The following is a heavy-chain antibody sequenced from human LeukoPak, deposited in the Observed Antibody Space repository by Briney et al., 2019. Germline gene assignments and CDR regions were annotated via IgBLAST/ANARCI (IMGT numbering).Heavy chain of an antibody. Sequence: GGSLRLSCAASGFTFSSYSMNWVRQAPGKGLEWVSSISSSSSYIYYADSVKGRFTISRDNAKNSLYLQMNSLRAEDTAVYYCARPYCSGGSCYSGDYWGQGTLVTVSS. D-gene: IGHD2-15*01. J-gene: IGHJ4*02. CDR2: ISSSSSYI. CDR3: ARPYCSGGSCYSGDY. CDR1: GFTFSSYS. V-gene: IGHV3-21*01.